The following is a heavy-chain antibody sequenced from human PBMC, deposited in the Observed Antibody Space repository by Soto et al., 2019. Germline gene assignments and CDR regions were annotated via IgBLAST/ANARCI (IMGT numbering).Heavy chain of an antibody. CDR1: GGSISSSSYY. D-gene: IGHD4-17*01. V-gene: IGHV4-39*01. CDR3: ARRDGDDYYYYYMDV. J-gene: IGHJ6*03. Sequence: SETLSLTCTVSGGSISSSSYYWGWIRQPPGKGLEWIGYIYYSGSTNYNPSLKSRVTISVDTSKNQFSLKLSSVTAADTAVYYCARRDGDDYYYYYMDVWGKGTTVTVSS. CDR2: IYYSGST.